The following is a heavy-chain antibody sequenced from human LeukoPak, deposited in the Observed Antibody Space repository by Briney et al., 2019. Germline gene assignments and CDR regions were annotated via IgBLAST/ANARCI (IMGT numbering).Heavy chain of an antibody. J-gene: IGHJ4*02. Sequence: GGSLRLSCAASGFTFSSYEMNWVRQAPGKGLEWVANIKQDGSEKYYVDSVKGRFTISRDNAKNSLYLQMNSLRAEDTAVYYCARARREPGFDYWGQGTLVTVSS. CDR1: GFTFSSYE. CDR3: ARARREPGFDY. D-gene: IGHD1-14*01. V-gene: IGHV3-7*01. CDR2: IKQDGSEK.